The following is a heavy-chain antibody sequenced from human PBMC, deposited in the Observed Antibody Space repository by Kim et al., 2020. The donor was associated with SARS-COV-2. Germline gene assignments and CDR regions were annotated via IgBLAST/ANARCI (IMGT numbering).Heavy chain of an antibody. D-gene: IGHD6-13*01. Sequence: ACVKGRFTLSSDDSKSIAYLQMNSLNTEDTAVYYCTSERGSRWYSPADYWGQGTLVTVSS. V-gene: IGHV3-49*02. J-gene: IGHJ4*02. CDR3: TSERGSRWYSPADY.